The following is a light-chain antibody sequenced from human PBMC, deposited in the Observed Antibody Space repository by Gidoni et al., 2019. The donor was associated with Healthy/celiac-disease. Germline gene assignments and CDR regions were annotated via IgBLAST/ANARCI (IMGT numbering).Light chain of an antibody. V-gene: IGKV1-9*01. CDR1: HVISTY. Sequence: DIQLTQSPSFLSASVGDRVTITCLASHVISTYLGWYQQKPGKAPKLLIYAASTLQSGVPSRFSGSGSGTEFTLTISSLQPEDFATYYCQQLNNYPWTFXQXTKVESK. J-gene: IGKJ1*01. CDR3: QQLNNYPWT. CDR2: AAS.